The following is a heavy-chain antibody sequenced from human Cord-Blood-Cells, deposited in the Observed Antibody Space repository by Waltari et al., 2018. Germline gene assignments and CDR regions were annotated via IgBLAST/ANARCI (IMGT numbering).Heavy chain of an antibody. D-gene: IGHD6-13*01. CDR2: IYYSGRN. CDR3: ARAGAAAGSTFDY. CDR1: GGSISSGGYY. J-gene: IGHJ4*02. Sequence: QVQLQESGPGLVKPSQTLSLTCTVSGGSISSGGYYWSWIRQHPGEDLEWIGYIYYSGRNYYNPSLKSRVTISVDTSNNQFSLKLSSVTAADTAVYYCARAGAAAGSTFDYWGQGTLVTVSS. V-gene: IGHV4-31*03.